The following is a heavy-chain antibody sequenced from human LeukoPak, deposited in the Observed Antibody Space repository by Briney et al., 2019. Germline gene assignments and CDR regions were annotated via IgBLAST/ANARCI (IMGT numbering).Heavy chain of an antibody. CDR3: ARDEGYCSGGSCGEGSDY. CDR1: GFTFSNYW. D-gene: IGHD2-15*01. V-gene: IGHV3-7*03. J-gene: IGHJ4*02. CDR2: ITQGGSGQ. Sequence: PGGSLRLSCAASGFTFSNYWMNWVRQAPGMRLEWVASITQGGSGQYYVDSVKGRFTISRDNARNSLYLQMNSLRAEDTAVYYCARDEGYCSGGSCGEGSDYWGQGTLVTVSS.